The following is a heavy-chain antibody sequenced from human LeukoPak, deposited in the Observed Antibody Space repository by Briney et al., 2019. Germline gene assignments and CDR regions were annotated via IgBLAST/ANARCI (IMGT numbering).Heavy chain of an antibody. CDR3: ARCITIFGVVIDYYYMDV. J-gene: IGHJ6*03. Sequence: LRLSCAASGFTFSDYYMSWIRQPPGKGLEWIGYIYYSGSTYYNPSLKSRVTISVDTSKNQFSLKLSSVTAADTAVYYCARCITIFGVVIDYYYMDVWGKGTTVTVSS. CDR2: IYYSGST. D-gene: IGHD3-3*01. V-gene: IGHV4-30-4*08. CDR1: GFTFSDYY.